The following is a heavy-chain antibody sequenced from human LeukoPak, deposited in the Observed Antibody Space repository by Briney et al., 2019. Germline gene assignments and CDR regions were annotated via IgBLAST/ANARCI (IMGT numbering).Heavy chain of an antibody. J-gene: IGHJ3*02. D-gene: IGHD3-22*01. Sequence: SETLSLTCAVYGGSFSGYYWSWIRQPPGKGLEWIGEINHSGSTNYNPSLKSRDTISVDTSKNQFSLKLSSVTAADTAVYYCATGGYYDSSGYHDAFDIWGQGTMVTVSS. V-gene: IGHV4-34*01. CDR1: GGSFSGYY. CDR3: ATGGYYDSSGYHDAFDI. CDR2: INHSGST.